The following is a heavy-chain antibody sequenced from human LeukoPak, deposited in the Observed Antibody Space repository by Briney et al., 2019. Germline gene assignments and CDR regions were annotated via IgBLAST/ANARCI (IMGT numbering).Heavy chain of an antibody. Sequence: ASVKVSCKASGYTFTGYYMHWVRQAPGQGLEWMGWINPNSGGTNYAQKFQGRVTMTRDTSISTAYMELSRLRSDDTAVYYCARAFTVVTPSLDYWGQGTLVTVSS. V-gene: IGHV1-2*02. CDR1: GYTFTGYY. CDR3: ARAFTVVTPSLDY. J-gene: IGHJ4*02. D-gene: IGHD4-23*01. CDR2: INPNSGGT.